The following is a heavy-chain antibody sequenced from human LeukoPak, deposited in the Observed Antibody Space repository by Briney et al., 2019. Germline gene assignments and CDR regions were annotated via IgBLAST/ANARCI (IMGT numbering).Heavy chain of an antibody. V-gene: IGHV3-33*06. D-gene: IGHD3-22*01. Sequence: GGSLRLSCAASGFIFSSYGMNWVRQARGKGLEWVAVIWYDGSQKHYADSVKGRFTISRDNSKNTLYLQMNSLRAEDTAVYYCAKDGLFDSTGYYYDDWGQGTLVPLST. J-gene: IGHJ1*01. CDR3: AKDGLFDSTGYYYDD. CDR1: GFIFSSYG. CDR2: IWYDGSQK.